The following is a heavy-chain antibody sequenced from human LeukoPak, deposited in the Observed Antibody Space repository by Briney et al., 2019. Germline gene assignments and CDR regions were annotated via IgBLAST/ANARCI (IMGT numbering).Heavy chain of an antibody. CDR1: GFAFNTYS. Sequence: GGSLRLSCAASGFAFNTYSMNWVRQAPGKGLEWLSYVKSGNYDIQYADSVTGRFTVSRDSATNSLYLQMNDLKAEDTAVYYCARDSDWAFDYWGQGSLVTVSS. CDR3: ARDSDWAFDY. J-gene: IGHJ4*02. D-gene: IGHD3-9*01. CDR2: VKSGNYDI. V-gene: IGHV3-48*01.